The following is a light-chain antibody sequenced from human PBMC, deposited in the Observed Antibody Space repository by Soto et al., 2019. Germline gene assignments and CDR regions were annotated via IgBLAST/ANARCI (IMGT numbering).Light chain of an antibody. CDR2: EVS. CDR3: ISYTVSRSYV. V-gene: IGLV2-14*01. Sequence: QSVLTQPASVSGSPGQSITISCTGTSSDGGGYNYVSWYQQHPGKAPKRMIYEVSNRPSGVSNSFSGSKSGNKASLTISGLQVEGEADYYCISYTVSRSYVFGTGTKVTVL. J-gene: IGLJ1*01. CDR1: SSDGGGYNY.